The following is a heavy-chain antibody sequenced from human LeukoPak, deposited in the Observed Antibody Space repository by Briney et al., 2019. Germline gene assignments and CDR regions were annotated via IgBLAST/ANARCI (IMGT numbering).Heavy chain of an antibody. V-gene: IGHV4-34*01. Sequence: SETLSLTCAVYGGSFSGYYWSWIRQPPGKGLEWTGEINHSGSTNYNPSLKSRVTISVDTSKNQFSLKLSSVTAADTAVYYCARPGGVSGMDVWGKGTTVTVSS. D-gene: IGHD1-14*01. CDR1: GGSFSGYY. CDR2: INHSGST. CDR3: ARPGGVSGMDV. J-gene: IGHJ6*04.